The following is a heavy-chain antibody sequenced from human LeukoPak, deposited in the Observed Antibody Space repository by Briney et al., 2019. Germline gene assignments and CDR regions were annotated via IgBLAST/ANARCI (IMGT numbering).Heavy chain of an antibody. CDR2: ISSRGDST. Sequence: GGSLRLSCAASGLIFSSHAMSWVRQTPEKGLEWVSAISSRGDSTYYADSVKGRFTISRDNSKNTQYLQMHSLGAEDTAVYYCAKDRAYDFWSGYSFDYWGQGTLVAVSS. D-gene: IGHD3-3*01. V-gene: IGHV3-23*01. CDR1: GLIFSSHA. CDR3: AKDRAYDFWSGYSFDY. J-gene: IGHJ4*02.